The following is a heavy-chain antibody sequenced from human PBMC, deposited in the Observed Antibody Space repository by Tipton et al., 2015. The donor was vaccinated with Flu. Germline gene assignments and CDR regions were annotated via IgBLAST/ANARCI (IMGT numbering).Heavy chain of an antibody. D-gene: IGHD3-3*01. V-gene: IGHV4-34*01. Sequence: TLSLTCAVYGGSFSGYYWSWIRQPPGKGLEWIGEINHSGSTNYNPSLKSRVTISVDTSKSQFSLKLSSVTAADTAVYYCARGKDFWSGYSKYYYHYYMDVWGKGTTVTVSS. J-gene: IGHJ6*03. CDR3: ARGKDFWSGYSKYYYHYYMDV. CDR1: GGSFSGYY. CDR2: INHSGST.